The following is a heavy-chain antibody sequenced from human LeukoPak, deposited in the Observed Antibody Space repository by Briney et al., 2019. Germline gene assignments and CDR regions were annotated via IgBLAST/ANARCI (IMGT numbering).Heavy chain of an antibody. J-gene: IGHJ2*01. V-gene: IGHV3-33*01. D-gene: IGHD6-19*01. CDR3: ARAGLGGDWYFDL. CDR2: IWYDGSNK. CDR1: GFTFSDYF. Sequence: PGGSLRLSCAASGFTFSDYFMHWVRQAPGKGLEWVAVIWYDGSNKYYADSVKGRFTISRDNAKNSLYLQMNSLRAEDTAVYYCARAGLGGDWYFDLWGRGTLVTVSS.